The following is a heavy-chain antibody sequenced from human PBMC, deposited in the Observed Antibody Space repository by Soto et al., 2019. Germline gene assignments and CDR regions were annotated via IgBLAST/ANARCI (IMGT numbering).Heavy chain of an antibody. D-gene: IGHD2-21*01. V-gene: IGHV4-59*01. CDR1: GGSISSYY. Sequence: PSETLSLTCTVSGGSISSYYWSWIRQPPGKGLEWIGYIYYSGSTNYNPSLKSRVTISVDTSKNQFSLKLSYVTAADTAVYYCARVGEIGTLDYWGQGTLVTVSS. CDR2: IYYSGST. J-gene: IGHJ4*02. CDR3: ARVGEIGTLDY.